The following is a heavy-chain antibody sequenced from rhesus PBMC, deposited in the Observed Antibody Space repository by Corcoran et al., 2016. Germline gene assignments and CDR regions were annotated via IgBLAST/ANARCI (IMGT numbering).Heavy chain of an antibody. J-gene: IGHJ4*01. D-gene: IGHD7-45*01. CDR2: ITNGGDRT. V-gene: IGHV3-178*01. CDR1: GFTLSGYY. Sequence: EVQLVESGGGLAKPGGSLRLPCGASGFTLSGYYLDWVPQAPGKGLECVSRITNGGDRTWYADSVKDRFTISRENAKNTLYLQMNSLRPGDTAVYYCTRANWGSDYWGQGVLVTVSS. CDR3: TRANWGSDY.